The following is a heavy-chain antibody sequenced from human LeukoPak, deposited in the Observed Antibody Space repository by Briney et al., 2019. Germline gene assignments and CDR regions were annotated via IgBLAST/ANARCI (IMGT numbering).Heavy chain of an antibody. CDR2: IYTSGST. D-gene: IGHD5-24*01. CDR3: ARLDEMATLDY. CDR1: GGSISSYY. Sequence: PSETLSLTCTVSGGSISSYYWSWIWQPAGKGLEWIGRIYTSGSTNYNPSLKSRVTILLDTSKNQFSLNLNSVTAADTAVYYCARLDEMATLDYWGQGTLVTVSS. J-gene: IGHJ4*02. V-gene: IGHV4-4*07.